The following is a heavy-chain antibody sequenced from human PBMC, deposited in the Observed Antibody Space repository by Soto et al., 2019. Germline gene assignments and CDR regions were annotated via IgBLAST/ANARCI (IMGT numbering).Heavy chain of an antibody. Sequence: SETLSLTCTVSGGYISSGGYYWSWIRQHPGKGLEWIGYIYYSGSTYYNPSLKSRLTISVDTSKNQFSLKLSSVTAADPAVYYCARDLNLYYFDYWGQGTLVTVS. V-gene: IGHV4-30-4*01. CDR1: GGYISSGGYY. CDR2: IYYSGST. CDR3: ARDLNLYYFDY. J-gene: IGHJ4*02.